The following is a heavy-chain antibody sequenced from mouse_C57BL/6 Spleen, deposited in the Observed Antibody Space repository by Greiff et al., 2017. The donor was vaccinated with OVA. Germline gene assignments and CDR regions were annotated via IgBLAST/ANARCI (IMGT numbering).Heavy chain of an antibody. CDR2: IYPGSGST. CDR3: ARFQLTGTRDAMDY. D-gene: IGHD4-1*01. CDR1: GYTFTSYW. V-gene: IGHV1-55*01. Sequence: QVQLQQSGAELVKPGASVKMSCKASGYTFTSYWITWVKQRPGQGLEWIGDIYPGSGSTNYNEKFKSKATLTVDTSSSTAYMQLSSLTSEDSAVYYCARFQLTGTRDAMDYWGQGTSVTVSS. J-gene: IGHJ4*01.